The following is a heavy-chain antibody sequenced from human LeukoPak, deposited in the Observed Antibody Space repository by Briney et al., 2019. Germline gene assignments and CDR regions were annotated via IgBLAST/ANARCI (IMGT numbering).Heavy chain of an antibody. CDR1: GGSISSYY. J-gene: IGHJ6*04. V-gene: IGHV4-59*01. Sequence: SETLSLTCTVSGGSISSYYWSWIRQPPGKGLEWIGYIYYSGSTNYNPSLKSRVTISVDTSKNQFSLKLSSVTAADTAVYYCATSVTFGGVIASYYYYGMDVWGKGTTVTVFS. CDR3: ATSVTFGGVIASYYYYGMDV. CDR2: IYYSGST. D-gene: IGHD3-16*02.